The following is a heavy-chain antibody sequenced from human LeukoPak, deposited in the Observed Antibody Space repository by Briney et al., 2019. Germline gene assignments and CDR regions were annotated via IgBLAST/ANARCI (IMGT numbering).Heavy chain of an antibody. V-gene: IGHV3-23*01. Sequence: GGSLRLSCAASGFTFSSYAMSWVRQAPGKGLEWVSAISGSGGSTYYADSVKGRFTISRDNSKNTLYLQMNSLRAEDTAVYYCARDRDWGCSYCSYWGQGTLVTVSS. CDR3: ARDRDWGCSYCSY. J-gene: IGHJ4*02. CDR1: GFTFSSYA. D-gene: IGHD7-27*01. CDR2: ISGSGGST.